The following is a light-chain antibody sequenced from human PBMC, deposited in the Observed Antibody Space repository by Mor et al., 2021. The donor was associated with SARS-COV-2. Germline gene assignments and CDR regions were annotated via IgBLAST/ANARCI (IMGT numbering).Light chain of an antibody. Sequence: RSDVGSFNRVSWYQESPGTAPKLLISDVSNRPSGVPDRFSGSKSGNTASLTISGLQAEDEASYYCSSYTSSSTWVFG. CDR1: RSDVGSFNR. V-gene: IGLV2-18*02. CDR2: DVS. CDR3: SSYTSSSTWV. J-gene: IGLJ3*02.